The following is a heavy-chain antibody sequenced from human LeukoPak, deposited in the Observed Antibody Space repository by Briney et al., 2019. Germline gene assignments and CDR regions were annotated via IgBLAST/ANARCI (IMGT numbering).Heavy chain of an antibody. CDR2: INWNGGST. CDR3: ASGMEWLSGTYYYYYMDV. Sequence: PGGSLRLSCAASGFTFDDYGMSWVRQAPGKGLEWVSGINWNGGSTGYADSVKGRFTISRDNAKNSLYLQINSLRAEDTALYYCASGMEWLSGTYYYYYMDVWGKGTTVTVSS. J-gene: IGHJ6*03. CDR1: GFTFDDYG. D-gene: IGHD3-3*01. V-gene: IGHV3-20*04.